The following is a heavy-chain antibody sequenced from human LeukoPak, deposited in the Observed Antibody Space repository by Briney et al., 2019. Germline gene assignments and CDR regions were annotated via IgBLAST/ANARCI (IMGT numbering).Heavy chain of an antibody. J-gene: IGHJ4*02. CDR1: GFTFSSYA. CDR3: ASGLGRTAMVTPIDY. D-gene: IGHD5-18*01. Sequence: GGSLRLSCAASGFTFSSYAMSWVRQAPGKGLEWVAVIWYDGSNKYYADSVKGRFTISRDNSKNTLYLQMNSLRAEDTAVYYCASGLGRTAMVTPIDYWGQGTLVTVSS. CDR2: IWYDGSNK. V-gene: IGHV3-33*08.